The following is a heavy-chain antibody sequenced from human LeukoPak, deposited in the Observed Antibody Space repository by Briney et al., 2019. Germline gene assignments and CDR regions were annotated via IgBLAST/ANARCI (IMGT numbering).Heavy chain of an antibody. CDR2: IYYSGST. Sequence: PSETLSLTCTVSGGSISSHYRSWIRQPPGKGLEWIGYIYYSGSTNYNPSLKSRVTISVDTSKNQFSLKLSSVTAADTAVYYCATVATGMIFDYWGQGTLVTVSS. D-gene: IGHD1-1*01. V-gene: IGHV4-59*11. J-gene: IGHJ4*02. CDR1: GGSISSHY. CDR3: ATVATGMIFDY.